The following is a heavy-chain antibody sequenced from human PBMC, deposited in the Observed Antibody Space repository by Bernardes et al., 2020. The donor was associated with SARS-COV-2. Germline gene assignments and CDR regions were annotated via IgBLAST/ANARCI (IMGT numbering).Heavy chain of an antibody. CDR2: ISSSSSYI. D-gene: IGHD2-15*01. Sequence: GGSLRLLCAASGLTLSSLSMDWVRQAPGKGLEWVSSISSSSSYIYYPDSVTGRFTISRDNAKNSLYLQMNSLRAEDTAVYYCARGLYCSGGSCYFDYWGQGTLVTVSA. V-gene: IGHV3-21*01. CDR3: ARGLYCSGGSCYFDY. J-gene: IGHJ4*02. CDR1: GLTLSSLS.